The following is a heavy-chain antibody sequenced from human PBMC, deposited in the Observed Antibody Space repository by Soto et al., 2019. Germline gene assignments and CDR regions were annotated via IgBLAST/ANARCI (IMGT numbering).Heavy chain of an antibody. CDR1: GFTFSSYW. CDR3: ASDVYEYSGYYYIY. J-gene: IGHJ4*02. V-gene: IGHV3-7*01. Sequence: GGSLRLSCAASGFTFSSYWMSWVRQAPGKGLEWVANIKQDGSEKYYVDSVKGRFTISRDNAKNSLYLQMNSLRAEDTAVYYCASDVYEYSGYYYIYWGQGTLVTVSS. CDR2: IKQDGSEK. D-gene: IGHD5-12*01.